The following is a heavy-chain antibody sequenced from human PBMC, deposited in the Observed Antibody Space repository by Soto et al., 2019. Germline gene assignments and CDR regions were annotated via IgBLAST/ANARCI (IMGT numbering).Heavy chain of an antibody. J-gene: IGHJ4*02. CDR1: GFTFSSYA. Sequence: GGSLRLSCAASGFTFSSYAMHWVRQAPGKGLEWLAVISYDGSNEYYADSVKGRFTISRDNSKDTVYLQMSSLRAEDTAVYYCARAGPYGPSKVIDYWGQGTLVTVSS. D-gene: IGHD4-17*01. CDR3: ARAGPYGPSKVIDY. V-gene: IGHV3-30-3*01. CDR2: ISYDGSNE.